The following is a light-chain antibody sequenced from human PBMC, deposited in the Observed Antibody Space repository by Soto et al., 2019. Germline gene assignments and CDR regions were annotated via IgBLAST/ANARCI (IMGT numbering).Light chain of an antibody. Sequence: DIQMTQSPMSLSASVGDRVTITCRASQSINSYLNWYQQKPGKAPKLLIYAASSLQSGVPSRFSGSGSGTDLTLTISSLQPEDFATYYCQQSFSKFLYTFGQGTKLEIK. CDR1: QSINSY. V-gene: IGKV1-39*01. J-gene: IGKJ2*01. CDR3: QQSFSKFLYT. CDR2: AAS.